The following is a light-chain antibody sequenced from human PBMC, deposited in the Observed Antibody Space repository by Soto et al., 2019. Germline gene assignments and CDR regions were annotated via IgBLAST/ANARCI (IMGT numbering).Light chain of an antibody. CDR3: SSYTGIGTPL. J-gene: IGLJ2*01. CDR1: SSDVGGHKY. V-gene: IGLV2-14*01. CDR2: DVS. Sequence: QSVLTQPASVSGSPGQSITISCTVASSDVGGHKYVSWYQQHPGKAPKLIIYDVSSRTSGVSSRLSGSKSGNTASLTISGLLPEDEAYYFCSSYTGIGTPLFGGGTKLTVL.